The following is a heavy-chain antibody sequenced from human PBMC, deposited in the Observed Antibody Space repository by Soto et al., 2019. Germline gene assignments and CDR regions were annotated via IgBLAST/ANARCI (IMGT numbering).Heavy chain of an antibody. Sequence: QVQLVQSGAEVKKPGASVKVSCTASGYTFTHYAIHWVRHAPGQRLEWMGFINAGSGNTKYSQTFQGRLTFTKDTSASTAYIDLSSLRSEETARYYCARGLAADGAWGQGTLVTVSS. D-gene: IGHD2-8*01. J-gene: IGHJ5*02. CDR3: ARGLAADGA. CDR1: GYTFTHYA. V-gene: IGHV1-3*01. CDR2: INAGSGNT.